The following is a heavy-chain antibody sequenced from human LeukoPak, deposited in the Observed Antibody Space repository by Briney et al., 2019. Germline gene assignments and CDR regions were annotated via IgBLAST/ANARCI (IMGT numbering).Heavy chain of an antibody. CDR3: ARYYYDSSGYHSYYFDY. CDR2: INHSGST. D-gene: IGHD3-22*01. J-gene: IGHJ4*02. CDR1: GGSFGGYC. V-gene: IGHV4-34*01. Sequence: SQTLSLARAVYGGSFGGYCWSWIRQPPGKGLGWIGEINHSGSTNYNPSLKSRVTISVDTSKNQFSLKLSSVTAADTAVYYCARYYYDSSGYHSYYFDYWGQGTLVTVSS.